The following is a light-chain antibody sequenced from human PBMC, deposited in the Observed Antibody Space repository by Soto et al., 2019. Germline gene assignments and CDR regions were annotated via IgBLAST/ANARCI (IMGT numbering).Light chain of an antibody. CDR3: ATWDDSLNGHVV. J-gene: IGLJ2*01. Sequence: QSVLTQPPSESGTPGQRVTISCSGSRSNIGSITVNWYQQLPGTAPKFLIYSNNQRPSGVPKRFSGSKSGTSASLAISGLQSEDEADYYCATWDDSLNGHVVFGGGTKVTVL. CDR2: SNN. V-gene: IGLV1-44*01. CDR1: RSNIGSIT.